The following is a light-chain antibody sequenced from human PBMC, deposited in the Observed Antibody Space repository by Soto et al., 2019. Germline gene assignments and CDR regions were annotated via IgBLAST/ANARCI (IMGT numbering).Light chain of an antibody. CDR2: DAS. V-gene: IGKV3-20*01. Sequence: ETVLTQSPGTLSLSPGERATLSCRASQSVSSSYLAWYQQKPGQAPRLLIYDASSRATGIPDRFSGSGSGTDFTLTISRLEPEDFAVYSCQQYVRSPPSWTFGQVAKVEIK. CDR1: QSVSSSY. CDR3: QQYVRSPPSWT. J-gene: IGKJ1*01.